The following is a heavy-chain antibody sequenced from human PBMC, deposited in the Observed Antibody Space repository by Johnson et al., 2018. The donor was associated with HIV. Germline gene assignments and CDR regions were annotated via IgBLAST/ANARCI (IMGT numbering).Heavy chain of an antibody. D-gene: IGHD6-13*01. V-gene: IGHV3-48*01. CDR2: ISISSSII. Sequence: VHLVESGGGVVQPGGSLRLSCAASGFTFSRYSMNWVRQAPGKGLELVSYISISSSIIYYADSVTGRFTISRDNAKNSLYLQMNSLRAEDTAVYYCAKCIWGSSLIDAFDVWGQGTMVTVSS. CDR3: AKCIWGSSLIDAFDV. J-gene: IGHJ3*01. CDR1: GFTFSRYS.